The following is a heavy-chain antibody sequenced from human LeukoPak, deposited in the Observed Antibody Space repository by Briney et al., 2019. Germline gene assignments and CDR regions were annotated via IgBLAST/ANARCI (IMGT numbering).Heavy chain of an antibody. J-gene: IGHJ4*02. CDR3: AKDLSAFDH. Sequence: PGGSLRLSCAASGFTFSIYSMSWVRQAPRGGRGWDAAITASGGSTYYADSVKGRFTISRDNSKNTLYLQMNSLRAEDTAVYYCAKDLSAFDHWGQGTLVTVSS. CDR2: ITASGGST. V-gene: IGHV3-23*01. CDR1: GFTFSIYS.